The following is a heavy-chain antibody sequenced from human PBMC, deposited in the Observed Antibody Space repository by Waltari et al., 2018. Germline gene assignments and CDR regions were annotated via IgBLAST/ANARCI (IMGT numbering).Heavy chain of an antibody. V-gene: IGHV3-23*01. CDR1: GFTVSNYA. Sequence: EVQLLESGGGMVQPGGSLRLYCTASGFTVSNYAMPWVRQAPGKGLEWVSAISGGGQTYAADSVKGRFIVSRDNSKNTLYLQMNSLRGEDKAVYYCARGLWTGFWTASFDSWGQGTLVTVSS. CDR3: ARGLWTGFWTASFDS. D-gene: IGHD2-21*02. CDR2: ISGGGQT. J-gene: IGHJ4*02.